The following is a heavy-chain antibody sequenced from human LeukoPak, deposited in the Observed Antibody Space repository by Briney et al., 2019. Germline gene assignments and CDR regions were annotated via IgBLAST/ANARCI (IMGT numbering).Heavy chain of an antibody. CDR1: GYTFTSYA. D-gene: IGHD6-19*01. CDR2: ISLYNPKT. V-gene: IGHV1-18*01. CDR3: ARLGVAGDPSSAECFQH. J-gene: IGHJ1*01. Sequence: ASVKVSCKASGYTFTSYAISWVRQAPGQGLDWMGWISLYNPKTSYAQKFQGRVTMTTDTSTSTAYMELRSLRSDDTAVYYCARLGVAGDPSSAECFQHWGQGTLLTVSS.